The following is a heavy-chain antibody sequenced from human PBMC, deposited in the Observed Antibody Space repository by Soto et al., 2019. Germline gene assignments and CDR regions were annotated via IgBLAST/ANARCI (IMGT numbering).Heavy chain of an antibody. V-gene: IGHV4-30-2*01. J-gene: IGHJ4*02. CDR2: IYRTGNT. CDR3: ERGDYQYSIDY. CDR1: GDYMTSGDYS. D-gene: IGHD2-2*01. Sequence: SETQSLTCTVSGDYMTSGDYSWSWIRQPPGKGLEWLGYIYRTGNTHYSPSLKSRVSISQDRSKNQFSLELTSVTAADTAVYYCERGDYQYSIDYWGQGTLVTVSS.